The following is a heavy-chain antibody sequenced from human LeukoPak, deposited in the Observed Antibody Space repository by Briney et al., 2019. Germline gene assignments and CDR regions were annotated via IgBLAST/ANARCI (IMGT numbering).Heavy chain of an antibody. J-gene: IGHJ4*02. CDR2: ISSSSSYI. V-gene: IGHV3-21*01. D-gene: IGHD6-19*01. CDR3: ARGAVAGQYYFDY. CDR1: GFTFSSYS. Sequence: PGGSLRLSCAASGFTFSSYSMNWVRQAPGKGLEWVSSISSSSSYIYYADSVKGRFTISRDNAKNSLYLQMNSLRAEDTAVYYCARGAVAGQYYFDYWGQGTLVTVCS.